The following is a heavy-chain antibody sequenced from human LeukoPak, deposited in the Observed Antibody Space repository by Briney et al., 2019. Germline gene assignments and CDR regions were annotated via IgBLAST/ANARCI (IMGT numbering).Heavy chain of an antibody. J-gene: IGHJ4*02. CDR3: ARQVSRGSWSLDY. V-gene: IGHV4-39*01. CDR2: IFYSGTT. D-gene: IGHD6-13*01. CDR1: GGSISSDDYW. Sequence: PSETLSLTCTVSGGSISSDDYWWGWIRQPPGRGLEWIGTIFYSGTTYYNPSLKSRVTISVETSKNQFSLKLISVTAADTAVYYCARQVSRGSWSLDYWGQGTLVTVSS.